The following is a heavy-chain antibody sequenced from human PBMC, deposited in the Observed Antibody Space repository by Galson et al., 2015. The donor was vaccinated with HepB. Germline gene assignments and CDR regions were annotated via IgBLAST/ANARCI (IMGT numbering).Heavy chain of an antibody. D-gene: IGHD2-21*01. Sequence: SVKVSCKASGYSFSNYGLSWIRQAPGPGLEWMGWFSGYDASTNYASKFQGRVTMTADATTGTAYLELRNLRSDDTAVYYCARDSRLELRLNNYFSYGMDVWGQGSAVTVSS. J-gene: IGHJ6*02. CDR1: GYSFSNYG. CDR3: ARDSRLELRLNNYFSYGMDV. V-gene: IGHV1-18*01. CDR2: FSGYDAST.